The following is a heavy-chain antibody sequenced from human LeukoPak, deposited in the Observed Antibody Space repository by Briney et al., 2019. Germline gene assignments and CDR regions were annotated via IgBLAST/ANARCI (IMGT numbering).Heavy chain of an antibody. Sequence: PSETLSLTCTVSGGSISSGDYYWSWIRQPPGKGLEWIGYIYYSGSTYYNPSLKSRVTISVDTSKNQFSLKLSSVTAADTAVYYCASSPYDFWSGYYFWFDPWGQGILVTVSS. CDR2: IYYSGST. D-gene: IGHD3-3*01. V-gene: IGHV4-30-4*01. CDR1: GGSISSGDYY. CDR3: ASSPYDFWSGYYFWFDP. J-gene: IGHJ5*02.